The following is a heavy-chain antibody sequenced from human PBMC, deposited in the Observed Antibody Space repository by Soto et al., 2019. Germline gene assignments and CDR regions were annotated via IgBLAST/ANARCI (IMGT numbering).Heavy chain of an antibody. CDR2: INPGNGNT. D-gene: IGHD4-17*01. CDR1: GYTFTSYA. CDR3: AREAYGKLSAFDI. Sequence: QVQLVQSGAEVKKPGASVKVSCKTSGYTFTSYAMHWVRQAPGQRLEWMGWINPGNGNTKYSHKFQGRVTITRDTSASTAYMELSTLRSEDTAVYYCAREAYGKLSAFDIWGQGTMVTVSS. J-gene: IGHJ3*02. V-gene: IGHV1-3*01.